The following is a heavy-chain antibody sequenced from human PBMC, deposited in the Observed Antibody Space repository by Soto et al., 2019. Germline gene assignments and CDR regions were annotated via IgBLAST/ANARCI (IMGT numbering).Heavy chain of an antibody. V-gene: IGHV3-33*01. CDR2: IWDDGRRK. CDR1: GFTFSLYG. Sequence: GGSLRLSCAASGFTFSLYGMHWVRQAPGKGLEWVAAIWDDGRRKDYADSVKDRLFISRDNSKNTLYLQLDSLRPEDTAVYYCATWQGSLNFHYWGQGTLVTVSA. CDR3: ATWQGSLNFHY. J-gene: IGHJ4*02.